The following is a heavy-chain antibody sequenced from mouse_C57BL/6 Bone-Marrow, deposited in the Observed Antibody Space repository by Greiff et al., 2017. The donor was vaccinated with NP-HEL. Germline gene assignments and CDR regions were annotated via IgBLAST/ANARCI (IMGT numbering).Heavy chain of an antibody. CDR1: GFTFSDYY. J-gene: IGHJ3*01. Sequence: EVKVVESGGGLVQPGGSLKLSCAASGFTFSDYYMYWVRQTPEKRLEWVAYISNGGGSTYYPDTVKGRFTISRDNAKNTLYLQMSRLKSEDTSMYYCARHGLLYWGQGTLVTVSA. CDR3: ARHGLLY. CDR2: ISNGGGST. V-gene: IGHV5-12*01. D-gene: IGHD6-1*01.